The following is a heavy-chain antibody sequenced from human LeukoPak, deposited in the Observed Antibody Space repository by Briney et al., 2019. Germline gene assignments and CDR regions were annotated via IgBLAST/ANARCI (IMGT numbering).Heavy chain of an antibody. CDR2: IKQDGSEK. D-gene: IGHD3-10*01. J-gene: IGHJ4*02. CDR3: ARLYGSAPTFDY. CDR1: GFTFSSYW. Sequence: GGALRLSCAASGFTFSSYWMGWGRPAPGEGLEWVANIKQDGSEKYYVDSVKGRFTISRDNAKNSLYLQMNSLRAEDTAVYYCARLYGSAPTFDYWGQGTLVTVSS. V-gene: IGHV3-7*01.